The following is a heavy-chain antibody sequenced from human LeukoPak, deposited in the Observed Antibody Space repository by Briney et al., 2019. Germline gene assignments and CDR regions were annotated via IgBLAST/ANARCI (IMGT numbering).Heavy chain of an antibody. CDR1: GGSISSSSYY. D-gene: IGHD6-19*01. CDR3: ARDGSSGWLNLPLDH. V-gene: IGHV4-39*07. Sequence: PSETLSLTCTVSGGSISSSSYYWGWIRQPPGKGLEWIGSIYYSGSTYYNPSLKSRVTISVDTSKNQFSLKLSSVTAADTAVYYCARDGSSGWLNLPLDHWGQGTLVTVSS. J-gene: IGHJ4*02. CDR2: IYYSGST.